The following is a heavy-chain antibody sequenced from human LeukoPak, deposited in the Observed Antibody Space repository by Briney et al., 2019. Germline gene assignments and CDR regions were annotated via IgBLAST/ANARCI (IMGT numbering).Heavy chain of an antibody. V-gene: IGHV4-30-4*01. J-gene: IGHJ4*02. D-gene: IGHD6-13*01. CDR2: IYYSGST. CDR1: GGSISSGDYY. CDR3: TREAGGQQLGSFDY. Sequence: SETLSLTCTVSGGSISSGDYYWSWIRQPPGKGLEWIGYIYYSGSTYYNPSLKSRVTMSVDTSKNQFSLKLSSVTAADTAVYYCTREAGGQQLGSFDYRGQGTLVTVSS.